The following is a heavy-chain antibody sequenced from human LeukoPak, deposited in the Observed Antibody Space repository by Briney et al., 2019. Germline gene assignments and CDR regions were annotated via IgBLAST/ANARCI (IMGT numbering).Heavy chain of an antibody. CDR3: AKDPQKWESYFDY. CDR2: IRYDGNNK. J-gene: IGHJ4*02. CDR1: GFTFSSYG. V-gene: IGHV3-30*02. D-gene: IGHD1-26*01. Sequence: PGGSLRLSCAASGFTFSSYGVHWVRQAPGKGLEWVAFIRYDGNNKYYADSVKGRFTISRDNSKNTLYLQMNSLRAEDTAVYYCAKDPQKWESYFDYWGQGTLVTVSS.